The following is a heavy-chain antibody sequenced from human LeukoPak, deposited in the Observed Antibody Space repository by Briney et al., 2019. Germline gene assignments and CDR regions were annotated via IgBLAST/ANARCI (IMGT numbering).Heavy chain of an antibody. Sequence: PSETLSLTCTVSGGSISNSRNYWAWIRQPPGRGLEWIGTIHYSGSTYYNASLKSRLIISIDTSKSQFSLTLSSVTAADTAVYYCANLISPGWLDPWGQGTLVTVSS. CDR2: IHYSGST. J-gene: IGHJ5*02. D-gene: IGHD2-15*01. V-gene: IGHV4-39*07. CDR3: ANLISPGWLDP. CDR1: GGSISNSRNY.